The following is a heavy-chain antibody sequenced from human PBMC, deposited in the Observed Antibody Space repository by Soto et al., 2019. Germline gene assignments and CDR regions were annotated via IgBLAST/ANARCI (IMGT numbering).Heavy chain of an antibody. J-gene: IGHJ6*02. V-gene: IGHV1-69*01. CDR2: IIPIFGTA. D-gene: IGHD5-18*01. CDR3: ARGYGPYYYYGMDV. Sequence: QVQLVQSGAEVQKPGSSVKVSCKASGGTFNSYAISWVRQAPGQGLEWMGGIIPIFGTANYAQKFQGRVTITADESTSTAYMELSSLRSEDTAVYYCARGYGPYYYYGMDVWGQGTTVTVSS. CDR1: GGTFNSYA.